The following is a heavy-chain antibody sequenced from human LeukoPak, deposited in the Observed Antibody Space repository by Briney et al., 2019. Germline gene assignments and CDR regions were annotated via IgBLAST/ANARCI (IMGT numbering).Heavy chain of an antibody. CDR2: IKQDGSEK. V-gene: IGHV3-7*01. CDR1: GFTFSSYW. Sequence: GGSLRLSCAASGFTFSSYWMSWVRQAPGKGLEWVANIKQDGSEKYYVDYVKGRFTISRDNAKNSLYLQLNSLRAEDTAVYYCAREECGGDCYSYYYYYMDVWGKGTTVTVSS. J-gene: IGHJ6*03. D-gene: IGHD2-21*02. CDR3: AREECGGDCYSYYYYYMDV.